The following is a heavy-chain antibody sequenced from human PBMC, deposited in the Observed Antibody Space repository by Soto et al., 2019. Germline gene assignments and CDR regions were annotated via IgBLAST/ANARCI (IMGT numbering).Heavy chain of an antibody. CDR1: GFTFSSYG. CDR3: AKKSPLGGIPFDL. Sequence: QVQLVESGGGVVQPGRSLRLSCAASGFTFSSYGMHWVRQAPGKGLEWVAVISYDGSNKYYADSVKGRFTISRDNSKNTLYLQMNSLRAEDTAVYYCAKKSPLGGIPFDLWGQGTLVTVSS. CDR2: ISYDGSNK. D-gene: IGHD3-16*01. J-gene: IGHJ5*02. V-gene: IGHV3-30*18.